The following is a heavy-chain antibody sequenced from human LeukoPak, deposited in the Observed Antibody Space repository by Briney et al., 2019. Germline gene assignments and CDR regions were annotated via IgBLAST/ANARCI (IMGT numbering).Heavy chain of an antibody. J-gene: IGHJ4*02. Sequence: PSETLSLTCTVSGVSVSSVYWSWIRQPPGKRLEWIGHIYYSGSTNYNPSLKSRVTISVDTSKNQFSLKLSSVTAADTAVYYCVSRSRIWSGYQDPEYYFDYWGQGTLVTVSS. CDR2: IYYSGST. CDR3: VSRSRIWSGYQDPEYYFDY. V-gene: IGHV4-59*02. CDR1: GVSVSSVY. D-gene: IGHD3-3*01.